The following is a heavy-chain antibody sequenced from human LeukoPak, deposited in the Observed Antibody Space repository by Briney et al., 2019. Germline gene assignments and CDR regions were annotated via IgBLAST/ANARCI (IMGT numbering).Heavy chain of an antibody. V-gene: IGHV3-66*01. J-gene: IGHJ4*02. CDR2: IYSGGST. CDR3: AGSGGAALDY. Sequence: GGSLRLSCAASGFTVSSNFMSWVRQAPGKGLEWVSVIYSGGSTYYAGSVEVRFTVSRDISKNTLYLQMNNLRAEDTAVYFCAGSGGAALDYWGQGTLVTVSS. D-gene: IGHD6-6*01. CDR1: GFTVSSNF.